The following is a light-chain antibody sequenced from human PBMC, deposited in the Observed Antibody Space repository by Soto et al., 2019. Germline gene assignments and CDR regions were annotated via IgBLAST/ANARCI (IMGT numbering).Light chain of an antibody. CDR3: QQYGNLPP. V-gene: IGKV1-33*01. CDR2: DAP. CDR1: QNSTNY. Sequence: DSQMTQSPSSLSASVGDRVTITCQASQNSTNYLDWYPQKTGRAPKLLIYDAPNLEAGVPSRFRGSGSGPAFTFTIPRLPPEDLAPSYRQQYGNLPPFGQATRLEIK. J-gene: IGKJ5*01.